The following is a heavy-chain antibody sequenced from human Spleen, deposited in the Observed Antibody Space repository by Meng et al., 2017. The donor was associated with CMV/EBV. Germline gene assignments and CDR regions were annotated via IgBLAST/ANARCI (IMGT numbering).Heavy chain of an antibody. V-gene: IGHV6-1*01. CDR1: GDSVSTNSAA. CDR3: ARDPAAFDF. D-gene: IGHD6-25*01. CDR2: TYYKSKWYN. Sequence: QMSQSGPGLVKPSQPPSFTLAISGDSVSTNSAAWTWIRQSPSGGLEWLGRTYYKSKWYNDYAESVKSRITINPDTSKNQFSLQLNSVTPEDTAGYYCARDPAAFDFWGQGILVTVSS. J-gene: IGHJ4*02.